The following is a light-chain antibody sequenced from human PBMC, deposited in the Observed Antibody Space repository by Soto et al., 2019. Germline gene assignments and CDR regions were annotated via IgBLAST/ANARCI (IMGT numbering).Light chain of an antibody. Sequence: QSALTQPASVSGSPGQSITISCTGTSSDVGGYNYVSWYQQHPGKAPKLMIYEVSNRPSGVSNRFSGSQSGNTASLTISGLQAEDESDYYCSSYISSSTPYVFGTGTKVTVL. J-gene: IGLJ1*01. V-gene: IGLV2-14*01. CDR2: EVS. CDR3: SSYISSSTPYV. CDR1: SSDVGGYNY.